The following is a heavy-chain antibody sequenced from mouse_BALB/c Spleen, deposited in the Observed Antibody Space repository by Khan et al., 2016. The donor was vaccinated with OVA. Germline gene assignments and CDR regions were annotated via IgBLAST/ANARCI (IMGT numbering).Heavy chain of an antibody. V-gene: IGHV1-87*01. CDR1: GYTFTSYW. CDR2: IYPGDGDT. Sequence: QVQLQQSGAELARPGASVKLSCKASGYTFTSYWMQWVKQRPGQGLEWIGAIYPGDGDTRYTQKFKGKATLTADKSSCTAYMQLSSLASEDSAVYYCATIYYDYGWGQGTLVTVSA. D-gene: IGHD2-4*01. CDR3: ATIYYDYG. J-gene: IGHJ3*02.